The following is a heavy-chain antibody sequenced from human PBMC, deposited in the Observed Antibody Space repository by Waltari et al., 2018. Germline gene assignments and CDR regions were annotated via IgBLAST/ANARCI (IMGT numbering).Heavy chain of an antibody. CDR1: GYSISSGYY. J-gene: IGHJ4*02. Sequence: QVQLQESGPGLVKPSETLSLTCAVSGYSISSGYYWGWIRQPPGKGLEWIGSIYHSGSTYYNPSLKSRVTISVDTSKTQFSLKLSSVTAADTAVYYCASRIVGATNFDYWGQGTLVTVSS. D-gene: IGHD1-26*01. CDR2: IYHSGST. V-gene: IGHV4-38-2*01. CDR3: ASRIVGATNFDY.